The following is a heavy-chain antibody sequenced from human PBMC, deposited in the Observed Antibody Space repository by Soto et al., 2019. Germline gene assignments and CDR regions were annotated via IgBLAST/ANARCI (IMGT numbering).Heavy chain of an antibody. CDR1: GFTFTRYS. CDR2: ISSTTNYI. V-gene: IGHV3-21*06. J-gene: IGHJ4*02. CDR3: ARESEDLTSNFDY. Sequence: GGSLRLSCAASGFTFTRYSMNWVRQAPGKELEWVSSISSTTNYIYYGDSMKGRFTISRDNAKNSLYLEMNSLRAEDTAVYYCARESEDLTSNFDYWGQGTLVTVSS.